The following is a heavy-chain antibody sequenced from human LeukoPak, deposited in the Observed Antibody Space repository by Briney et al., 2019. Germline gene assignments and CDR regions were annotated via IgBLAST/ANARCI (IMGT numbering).Heavy chain of an antibody. CDR2: IYPGDSDT. J-gene: IGHJ3*02. CDR1: GFTFTTHW. Sequence: GESLKIPCQGSGFTFTTHWIGWVRQMPGKGLEWMGIIYPGDSDTKYSPSFQGQVSISADKSISTAYLQWSSLKASDTAMYYCARHGIPGLAGKDDAFDIWGQGTVVTVSS. D-gene: IGHD6-19*01. CDR3: ARHGIPGLAGKDDAFDI. V-gene: IGHV5-51*01.